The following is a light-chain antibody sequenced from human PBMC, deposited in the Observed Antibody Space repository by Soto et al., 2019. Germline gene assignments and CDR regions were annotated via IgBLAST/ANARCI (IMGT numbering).Light chain of an antibody. V-gene: IGKV3-20*01. J-gene: IGKJ1*01. Sequence: ELVLTQSPGTLSLSPGDSASLCCKASQIGSGNYLSWYQQKSGQAPRLLIYATSTRAPGIPDRFSGSGSATDFSLIISRLEPEDSAVYYCQHFGYPQWTFGQGTKVDIK. CDR1: QIGSGNY. CDR2: ATS. CDR3: QHFGYPQWT.